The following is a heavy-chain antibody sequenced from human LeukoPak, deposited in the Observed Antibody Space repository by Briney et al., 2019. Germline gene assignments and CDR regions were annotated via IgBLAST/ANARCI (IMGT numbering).Heavy chain of an antibody. J-gene: IGHJ4*02. CDR3: AKDPRDHRYGWSWRSFAY. Sequence: GGSLRLSCAASGFNFNVYSRTWVRQAPGKGREGVSYISSSGSTIYYADSVKGRFTISRYKSKDTLYMQMNSLRAEATAVYYCAKDPRDHRYGWSWRSFAYCGQGTLVSVSS. CDR2: ISSSGSTI. V-gene: IGHV3-48*01. D-gene: IGHD5-18*01. CDR1: GFNFNVYS.